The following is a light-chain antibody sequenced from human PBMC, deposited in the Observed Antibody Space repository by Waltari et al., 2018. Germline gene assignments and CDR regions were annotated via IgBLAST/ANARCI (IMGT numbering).Light chain of an antibody. CDR2: KAS. Sequence: DIQMTQSPSTLSASVGDRGTITCRASQSISSWLAWYQQKPGKAPKLLIYKASSLESGVPSRFSGSGSGTEFTLTISSLQPDDFATYYCQQYNSYRYTFGQGTKLEIK. J-gene: IGKJ2*01. CDR3: QQYNSYRYT. V-gene: IGKV1-5*03. CDR1: QSISSW.